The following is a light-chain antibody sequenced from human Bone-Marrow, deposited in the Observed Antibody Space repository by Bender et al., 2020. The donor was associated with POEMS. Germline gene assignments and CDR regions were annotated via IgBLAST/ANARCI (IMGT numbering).Light chain of an antibody. Sequence: QSALTQPPSASGSPGQSVTISCTGTSSDVGGYNYVSWYQQHPGKAPKLMIYEGSKRPSGISNRFSGSLSGNTASLTISGLQAEDEADYYCCSYAGSPFVFGSGTSVTVL. CDR1: SSDVGGYNY. J-gene: IGLJ1*01. CDR2: EGS. V-gene: IGLV2-8*01. CDR3: CSYAGSPFV.